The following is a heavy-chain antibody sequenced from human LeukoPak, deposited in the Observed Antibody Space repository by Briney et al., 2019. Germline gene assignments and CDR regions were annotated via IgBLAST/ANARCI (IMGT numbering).Heavy chain of an antibody. J-gene: IGHJ4*02. V-gene: IGHV1-18*01. CDR3: ARDGYFDY. CDR2: ISADNGNT. Sequence: AASVKVSCKASGYTFTSYGIGWVRQAPGQGLEWMGWISADNGNTNYAQKLQGRVTMTTDTSTNIAYMELRSLRSDDTAVYYCARDGYFDYWGQGTLVTVSS. CDR1: GYTFTSYG.